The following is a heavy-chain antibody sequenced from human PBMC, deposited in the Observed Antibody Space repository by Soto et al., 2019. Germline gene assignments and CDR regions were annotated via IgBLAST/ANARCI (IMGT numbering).Heavy chain of an antibody. D-gene: IGHD3-22*01. Sequence: GSGPTLVNPTQTLTLTCTFSGFSLSTSGVGVGWIRQPPGKALEWLALIYWNDDKRYSPSLKSRLTITKDTSKNQVVLTMTNMDPVDTATYYCAHSVNYYDSSGYYPFDYWGQGTLVTVSS. CDR1: GFSLSTSGVG. CDR2: IYWNDDK. CDR3: AHSVNYYDSSGYYPFDY. J-gene: IGHJ4*02. V-gene: IGHV2-5*01.